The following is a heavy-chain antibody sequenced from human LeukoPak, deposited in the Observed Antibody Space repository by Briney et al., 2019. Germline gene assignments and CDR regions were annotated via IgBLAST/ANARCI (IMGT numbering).Heavy chain of an antibody. V-gene: IGHV1-2*02. CDR1: GYSFTGYY. D-gene: IGHD4-23*01. J-gene: IGHJ4*02. Sequence: ASVKVSCKASGYSFTGYYMHWVRQAPGQGPEWMGWINPNNGATNFAQKFQGRVTMTRDTSISTAYMELSSLRSDDTAFYYCARNSRVASTSGLNYWGQGTLVTVSS. CDR3: ARNSRVASTSGLNY. CDR2: INPNNGAT.